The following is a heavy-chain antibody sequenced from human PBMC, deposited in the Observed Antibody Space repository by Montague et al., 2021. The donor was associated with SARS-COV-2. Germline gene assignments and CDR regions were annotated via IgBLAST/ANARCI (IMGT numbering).Heavy chain of an antibody. Sequence: SETLSLTCTVSGGSISSYYWNWIRQSAGKGLEWIGRIYISGSTNYDPSLKSRVTMSVDTSKNQFSLKLSSVTAADTAVYYCARGALFYDSSGYYSDAFDIWGQGTMVTVSS. J-gene: IGHJ3*02. D-gene: IGHD3-22*01. CDR3: ARGALFYDSSGYYSDAFDI. CDR2: IYISGST. V-gene: IGHV4-4*07. CDR1: GGSISSYY.